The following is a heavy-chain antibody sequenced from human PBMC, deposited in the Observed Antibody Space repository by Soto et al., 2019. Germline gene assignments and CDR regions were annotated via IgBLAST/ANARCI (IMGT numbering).Heavy chain of an antibody. D-gene: IGHD2-2*01. CDR2: ISGSGGST. V-gene: IGHV3-23*01. CDR1: GFTFSSYA. Sequence: PGGSLRLSCAASGFTFSSYAMSWVRQAPGKGLEWVSAISGSGGSTYYADSVKGRFTISRDNSKNTLYLQMNSLRAEDTAVYYCARYCSSTSCLPYYYYYGTDVWGQGTTVTVSS. J-gene: IGHJ6*02. CDR3: ARYCSSTSCLPYYYYYGTDV.